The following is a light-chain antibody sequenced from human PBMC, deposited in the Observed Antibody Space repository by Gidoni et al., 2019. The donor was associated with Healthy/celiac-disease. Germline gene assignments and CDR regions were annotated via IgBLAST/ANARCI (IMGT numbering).Light chain of an antibody. CDR3: QQYNSYSGT. CDR2: DAS. CDR1: QSISSW. J-gene: IGKJ2*01. V-gene: IGKV1-5*01. Sequence: SKMTQSPSTLSASVGDRVTITCRASQSISSWLAWYQQKPGKAPKLLIYDASSLQSGVPSRFSGSGSGTEFTLTISSLQPDDFATYYCQQYNSYSGTFGQGTKVEIK.